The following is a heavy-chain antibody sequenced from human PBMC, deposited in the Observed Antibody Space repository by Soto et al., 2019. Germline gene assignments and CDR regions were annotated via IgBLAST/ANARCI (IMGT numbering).Heavy chain of an antibody. CDR2: ITDSSDTV. D-gene: IGHD3-3*01. Sequence: GVLRLSCVASGFSFSNYNMSWVRQAPGKGLEWVSYITDSSDTVHYADSVRGRFTISRDNAESSLYLQMNSLRDEDTAVYFCARDFGHGYYLDYWGRGTLVTVSS. V-gene: IGHV3-48*02. J-gene: IGHJ4*02. CDR1: GFSFSNYN. CDR3: ARDFGHGYYLDY.